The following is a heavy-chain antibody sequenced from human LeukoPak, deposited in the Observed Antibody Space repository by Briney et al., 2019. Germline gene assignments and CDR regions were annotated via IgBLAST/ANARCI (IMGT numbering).Heavy chain of an antibody. Sequence: GGSLRLSCVVSGFIFRDYAMSWVRQAPGEGLEWVAGISDNGGGPYYADSLKGRFTISRDNSKNILYLQMNSLRAEDTAVYYCAKDGGLWVSAHWGDSWGRGTLVTVSS. CDR3: AKDGGLWVSAHWGDS. D-gene: IGHD7-27*01. J-gene: IGHJ4*02. V-gene: IGHV3-23*01. CDR1: GFIFRDYA. CDR2: ISDNGGGP.